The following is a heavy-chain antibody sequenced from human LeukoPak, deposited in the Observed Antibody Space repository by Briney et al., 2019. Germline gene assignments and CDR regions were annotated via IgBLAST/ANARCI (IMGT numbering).Heavy chain of an antibody. CDR2: IYTSGST. D-gene: IGHD1-26*01. Sequence: SETLSLTCAVSGGSISSGSYYWSWIRQPAGKGLEWIGRIYTSGSTNYNPSLKSRVTISVDTSKNQFSLKLSSVTAADTAVYYCARVRAIKDLEDPLGAVGAKGGASDYFDYWGQGTLVTVSS. V-gene: IGHV4-61*02. CDR3: ARVRAIKDLEDPLGAVGAKGGASDYFDY. J-gene: IGHJ4*02. CDR1: GGSISSGSYY.